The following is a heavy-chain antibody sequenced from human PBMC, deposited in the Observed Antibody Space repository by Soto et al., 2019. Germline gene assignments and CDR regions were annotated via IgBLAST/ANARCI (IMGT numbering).Heavy chain of an antibody. CDR2: IGTAGDT. V-gene: IGHV3-13*01. Sequence: GGSLRLSCAASGFTFSSYDMHWVRQATGKGPEWVSTIGTAGDTYYPGSVKGRFTISRENAKNSLYLQMNSLRAGDTAVYYCARGGSCSWYAWKNWFDPWGQGTLVTVSS. D-gene: IGHD6-13*01. J-gene: IGHJ5*02. CDR3: ARGGSCSWYAWKNWFDP. CDR1: GFTFSSYD.